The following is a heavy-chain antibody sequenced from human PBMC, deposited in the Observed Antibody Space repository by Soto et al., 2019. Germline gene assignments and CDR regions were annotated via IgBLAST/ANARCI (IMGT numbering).Heavy chain of an antibody. J-gene: IGHJ4*02. V-gene: IGHV4-34*01. D-gene: IGHD3-22*01. Sequence: PSETLSLTCAVYGGSFSSYYWSWIRQPPGKGLEWIGDIHHTGSTYYNPSLKSRVTISLDTSKTQFSLKLSSVTAADTAVYYCARAAKRYYYDSSGSYRDPYYLDYWGQGTLVTVS. CDR3: ARAAKRYYYDSSGSYRDPYYLDY. CDR2: IHHTGST. CDR1: GGSFSSYY.